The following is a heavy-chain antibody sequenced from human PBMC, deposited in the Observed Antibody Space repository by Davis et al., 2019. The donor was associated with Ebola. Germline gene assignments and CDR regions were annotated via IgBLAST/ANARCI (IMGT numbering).Heavy chain of an antibody. V-gene: IGHV1-18*01. CDR2: ITAYNGQT. J-gene: IGHJ4*02. Sequence: ASVKVSCKASGYRFISYGFSWVRQAPGQGLEWMGWITAYNGQTIYAQNLQDRVTMTTDTSTSTAYMELKNLRSNDTAVYYCARGTSGSFDHWGQGTLVTVSS. D-gene: IGHD2-2*01. CDR3: ARGTSGSFDH. CDR1: GYRFISYG.